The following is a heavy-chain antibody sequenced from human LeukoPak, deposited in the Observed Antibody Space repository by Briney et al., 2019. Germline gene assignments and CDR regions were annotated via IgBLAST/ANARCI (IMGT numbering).Heavy chain of an antibody. CDR2: IYGSGST. V-gene: IGHV4-30-2*01. CDR1: GGSISSGGYY. Sequence: SQTLSLTCAVSGGSISSGGYYWSWIRQPPGKGLEWIGYIYGSGSTYYNPSLKSRLTISVDRSKNQFSLKLSSVTAADTAVYYCASSSMVRGVNPFDYWGQGTLVTVSS. J-gene: IGHJ4*02. D-gene: IGHD3-10*01. CDR3: ASSSMVRGVNPFDY.